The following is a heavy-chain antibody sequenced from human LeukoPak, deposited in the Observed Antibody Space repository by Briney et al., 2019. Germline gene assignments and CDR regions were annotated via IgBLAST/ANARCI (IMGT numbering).Heavy chain of an antibody. CDR1: GYTLTELS. J-gene: IGHJ4*02. V-gene: IGHV1-24*01. Sequence: ASVKVSCKVSGYTLTELSMHWVRQAPGKGLEWMGGFDPEDGETIYAQKFQGRVTMTEDTSTDTAYMELSSLRSEDTAVYCCATRPLDYDILTGWTYWGQGTLVTVSS. CDR2: FDPEDGET. D-gene: IGHD3-9*01. CDR3: ATRPLDYDILTGWTY.